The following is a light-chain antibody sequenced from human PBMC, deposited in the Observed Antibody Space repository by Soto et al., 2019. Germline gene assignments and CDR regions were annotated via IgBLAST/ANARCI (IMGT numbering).Light chain of an antibody. CDR2: GAS. J-gene: IGKJ2*01. CDR1: QSVSSSY. Sequence: EIVLTQSPGTLSLSPGERATLSCRASQSVSSSYLAWYQQKPGQAPRLLIYGASSMATGIPDRFSGSGSGTEFTLTISRLEPEDFAVYYCQQYGSSPPYTFGQGTKLEIK. V-gene: IGKV3-20*01. CDR3: QQYGSSPPYT.